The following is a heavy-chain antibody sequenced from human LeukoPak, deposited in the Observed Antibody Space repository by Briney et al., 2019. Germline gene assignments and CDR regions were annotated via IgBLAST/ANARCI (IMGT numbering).Heavy chain of an antibody. Sequence: PGGSLTLSCAASGFIFSSYAMSGLRQAPGKALEWVSAISNSGGSTCYAVSVKGRFTISRDNSKNTLYLQMNSLRAEDTAVYYCAKSVIAAAGTFDYWGQGTLVTVSS. D-gene: IGHD6-13*01. CDR3: AKSVIAAAGTFDY. CDR1: GFIFSSYA. J-gene: IGHJ4*02. CDR2: ISNSGGST. V-gene: IGHV3-23*01.